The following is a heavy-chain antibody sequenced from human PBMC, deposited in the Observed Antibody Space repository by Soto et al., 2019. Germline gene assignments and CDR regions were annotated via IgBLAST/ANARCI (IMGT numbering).Heavy chain of an antibody. D-gene: IGHD6-19*01. CDR2: ISSSSSYI. CDR3: ARSAEGIAVAGTDY. Sequence: GGSLRLSCAASGFTFSSYSMNWVRQAPGKGLEWVSSISSSSSYIYYADSVKGRFTISRDNAKNSLYLQMNSLRAEDTAVYYCARSAEGIAVAGTDYWGQGTLVTVSS. CDR1: GFTFSSYS. J-gene: IGHJ4*02. V-gene: IGHV3-21*01.